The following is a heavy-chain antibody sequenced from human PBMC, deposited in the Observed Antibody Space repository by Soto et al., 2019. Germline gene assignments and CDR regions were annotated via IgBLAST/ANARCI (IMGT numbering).Heavy chain of an antibody. Sequence: ASVKVSCKASGDTFTNYVMYWVRQAPGQRLKWMRWINAGTGNTEYSQNLQGRVTITRDTSASTAYMELSSLRSEDTALYYCARSLDISGYSPSDYWGQGTLVTVSS. D-gene: IGHD3-22*01. CDR1: GDTFTNYV. J-gene: IGHJ4*02. V-gene: IGHV1-3*01. CDR3: ARSLDISGYSPSDY. CDR2: INAGTGNT.